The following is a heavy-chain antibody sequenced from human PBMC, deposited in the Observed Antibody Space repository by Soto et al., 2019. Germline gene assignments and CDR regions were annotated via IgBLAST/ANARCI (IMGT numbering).Heavy chain of an antibody. CDR3: ARGQGIFDY. J-gene: IGHJ4*02. D-gene: IGHD3-10*01. CDR2: TYYRSKWYN. Sequence: SQTLSLTCAISGDSVTSNSAAWNWIRQCPSRDLEWLGRTYYRSKWYNDYAVSVKRRITINPDTSKNQFSLQLSSVTPEDPAFYYCARGQGIFDYWGQGTLVTVSS. V-gene: IGHV6-1*01. CDR1: GDSVTSNSAA.